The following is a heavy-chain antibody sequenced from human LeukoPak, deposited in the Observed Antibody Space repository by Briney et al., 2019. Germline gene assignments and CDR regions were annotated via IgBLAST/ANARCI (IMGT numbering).Heavy chain of an antibody. D-gene: IGHD6-13*01. CDR3: AKDQAAGLNWFDP. J-gene: IGHJ5*02. CDR1: GFTFSSYA. Sequence: GGSLRLSCAAFGFTFSSYAMSWVRQVPGNGLEWVSAISGSGGSTYYADSVKGRFTISRDNSKNTLYLQMNSLRAEDTAVYYCAKDQAAGLNWFDPWGQGTLVTVSS. V-gene: IGHV3-23*01. CDR2: ISGSGGST.